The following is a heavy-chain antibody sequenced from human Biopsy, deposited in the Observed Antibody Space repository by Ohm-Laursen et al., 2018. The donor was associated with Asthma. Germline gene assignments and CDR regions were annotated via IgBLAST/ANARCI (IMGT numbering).Heavy chain of an antibody. CDR2: INSDGSST. CDR3: ARDLTMVQGGFADY. J-gene: IGHJ4*02. D-gene: IGHD3-10*01. V-gene: IGHV3-74*01. Sequence: SLRLSCSAPGFTFSSYWMHWVRQAPGKGLVWVSRINSDGSSTSYADSVKGRFTISRDNAKNTLYLQMNSLRAEDTAVYYCARDLTMVQGGFADYWGQGTRVTVSS. CDR1: GFTFSSYW.